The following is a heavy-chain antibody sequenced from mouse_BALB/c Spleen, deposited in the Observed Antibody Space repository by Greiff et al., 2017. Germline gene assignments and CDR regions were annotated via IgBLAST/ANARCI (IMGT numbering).Heavy chain of an antibody. CDR3: ARGDSYCGNYYAMDY. CDR2: IDPENGNT. V-gene: IGHV14-1*02. J-gene: IGHJ4*01. Sequence: VQLQQSGAELVRPGALVTLSCKASGFNFKDYYMHWVKQRPEQGLEWIGWIDPENGNTIYDPKFQGKASITADTSSNTTYLQLSSLTSKDTAVYYCARGDSYCGNYYAMDYWGQGTSVTVSS. D-gene: IGHD2-10*01. CDR1: GFNFKDYY.